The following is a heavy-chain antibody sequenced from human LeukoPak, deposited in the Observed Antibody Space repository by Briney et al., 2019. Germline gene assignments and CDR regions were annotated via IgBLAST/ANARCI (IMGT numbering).Heavy chain of an antibody. D-gene: IGHD1-26*01. CDR1: GFTFSSYS. J-gene: IGHJ4*02. Sequence: PGGSLRLSCAASGFTFSSYSMNWVRQAPGKGLEWVSSISSSSSYIYYAHSVKGRFTISRDNAKNSLYLQMNSLRAEDTAVYYCARDLGHLDYWGQGTLVTVSS. CDR3: ARDLGHLDY. CDR2: ISSSSSYI. V-gene: IGHV3-21*01.